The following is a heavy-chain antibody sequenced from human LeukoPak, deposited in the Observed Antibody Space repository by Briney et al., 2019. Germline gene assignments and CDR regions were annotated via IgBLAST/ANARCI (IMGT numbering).Heavy chain of an antibody. V-gene: IGHV1-8*03. CDR3: ARGRWELLLDYYYYMDV. D-gene: IGHD1-26*01. CDR2: MNPNSGNT. J-gene: IGHJ6*03. CDR1: GYTFTSYD. Sequence: ASVTVSCTASGYTFTSYDINWVRQAPGQGREWMGWMNPNSGNTGYAQKFQGRVTITRNTSISTAYMELSSLRSEDTAVYYCARGRWELLLDYYYYMDVWGKGTTVTVSS.